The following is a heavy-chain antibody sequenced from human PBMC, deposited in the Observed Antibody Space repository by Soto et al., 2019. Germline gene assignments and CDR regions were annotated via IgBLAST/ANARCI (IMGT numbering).Heavy chain of an antibody. V-gene: IGHV3-53*01. D-gene: IGHD2-2*01. CDR3: ARATRYFGSFDS. CDR1: GFSVTSNY. Sequence: EVQLVESGGGLIQPGGSLRLSCVASGFSVTSNYMTWVRQAPGKGLEWVSILYTGGSTYYSDSVKRRSTISRDTTKNTVFLQLNSLRAEDTAIYYCARATRYFGSFDSWGQGTLVSVAS. CDR2: LYTGGST. J-gene: IGHJ4*02.